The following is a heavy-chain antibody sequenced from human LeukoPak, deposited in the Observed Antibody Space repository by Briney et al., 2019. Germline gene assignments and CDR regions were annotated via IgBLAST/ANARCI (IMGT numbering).Heavy chain of an antibody. J-gene: IGHJ4*02. CDR2: ISGNSRYI. CDR1: GFTLSSYS. CDR3: ARSKGYCSSTSCYADY. V-gene: IGHV3-21*01. Sequence: GGSLRLSCAASGFTLSSYSMNWVRQAPGKGLEGVSCISGNSRYIYYADSVKGRFTISRDNAKNSLFLQMDSLRADDTAVYYCARSKGYCSSTSCYADYWGQGTLVTVSS. D-gene: IGHD2-2*01.